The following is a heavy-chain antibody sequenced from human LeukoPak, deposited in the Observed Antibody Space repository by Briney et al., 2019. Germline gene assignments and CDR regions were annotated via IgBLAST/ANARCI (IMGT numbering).Heavy chain of an antibody. Sequence: GGSLRLSCAASGFTVSSNYMSWVRQAPGKGLEWVSVIYSGGSTYYADSVKGRFTISRDNSKNTLYLQMNSLRAEDTAVYYCARRRRYCSSTSCYGWFDPWGQGTLVTVSS. J-gene: IGHJ5*02. CDR2: IYSGGST. V-gene: IGHV3-53*01. CDR1: GFTVSSNY. D-gene: IGHD2-2*01. CDR3: ARRRRYCSSTSCYGWFDP.